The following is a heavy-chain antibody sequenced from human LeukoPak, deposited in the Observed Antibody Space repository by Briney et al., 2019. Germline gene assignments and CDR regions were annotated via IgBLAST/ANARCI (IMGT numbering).Heavy chain of an antibody. V-gene: IGHV4-30-4*01. CDR2: IYYSGST. D-gene: IGHD3-22*01. J-gene: IGHJ4*02. Sequence: SETLSLTCTVSGGSISSGDYYWSWIRQPPGKGLEWIGYIYYSGSTYYNPSLKSRVTISVDTSKNQFSLKLSSVTAADTAVYYCARGQRFVVITRYYFDYWGQGTLVTVSS. CDR3: ARGQRFVVITRYYFDY. CDR1: GGSISSGDYY.